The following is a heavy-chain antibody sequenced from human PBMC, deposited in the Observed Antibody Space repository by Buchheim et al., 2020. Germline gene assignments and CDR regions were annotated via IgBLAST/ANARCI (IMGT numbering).Heavy chain of an antibody. CDR3: ARDRHSIFGVVNLFDY. CDR2: ISSSTNSI. D-gene: IGHD3-3*01. J-gene: IGHJ4*02. V-gene: IGHV3-48*01. Sequence: EVQLVESGGGLVQPGGSLRLSCAASEFTFSSYRMNWVRQAPGKGLEWVSYISSSTNSIYYADSVKGRFTISSDNAKNSLYLQMNSLRAEDTAVYYFARDRHSIFGVVNLFDYWGQGTL. CDR1: EFTFSSYR.